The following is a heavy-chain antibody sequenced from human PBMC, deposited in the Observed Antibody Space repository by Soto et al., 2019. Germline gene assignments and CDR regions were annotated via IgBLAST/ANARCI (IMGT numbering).Heavy chain of an antibody. D-gene: IGHD6-13*01. CDR1: GGTFSSYA. J-gene: IGHJ6*02. CDR2: IIPIFGTA. Sequence: QVQLVQSGAEVKKPGSSVKVSCKASGGTFSSYAISWVRQAPGQGLEWMGGIIPIFGTANYAQKFQGRVTVTKDDARSTAYMELSSLYSEDTAVYYCATALRGIAAAWRYYGMYVWGQGTTGTVSS. V-gene: IGHV1-69*05. CDR3: ATALRGIAAAWRYYGMYV.